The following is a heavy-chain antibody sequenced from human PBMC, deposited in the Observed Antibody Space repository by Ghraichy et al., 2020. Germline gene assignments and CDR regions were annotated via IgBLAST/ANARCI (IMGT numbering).Heavy chain of an antibody. CDR2: IRSKTNTYAT. Sequence: ESLNISCAASGFTFSGSAIHWVRQASGKGLEWVGRIRSKTNTYATAYAASVKGRFTISRDDSKNTAYLQMNSLNTEDTAVYYCTRHPSSSSSTNRGFDYWGQGTLVTVSS. CDR3: TRHPSSSSSTNRGFDY. CDR1: GFTFSGSA. V-gene: IGHV3-73*01. J-gene: IGHJ4*02. D-gene: IGHD2-2*01.